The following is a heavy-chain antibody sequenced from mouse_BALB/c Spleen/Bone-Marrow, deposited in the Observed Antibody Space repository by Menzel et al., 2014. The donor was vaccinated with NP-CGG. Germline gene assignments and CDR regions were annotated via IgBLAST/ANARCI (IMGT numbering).Heavy chain of an antibody. Sequence: QVQLKQSGAELARPGASVKLSCKASGYTFTSYWMQWVKQRPGPGLEWIGAIYPGAGDTRSTQKFRGKATLTADKSSNTAYMQLSSLTSEYSAVYFCASPYVNYDAMDYCGQGTSVTLSP. CDR1: GYTFTSYW. CDR2: IYPGAGDT. D-gene: IGHD3-3*01. CDR3: ASPYVNYDAMDY. V-gene: IGHV1-87*01. J-gene: IGHJ4*01.